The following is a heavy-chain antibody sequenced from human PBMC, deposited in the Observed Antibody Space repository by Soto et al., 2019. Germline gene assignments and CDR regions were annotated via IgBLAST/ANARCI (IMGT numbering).Heavy chain of an antibody. CDR3: ARGTRITMVRGVKSTHDY. CDR2: INHSGST. J-gene: IGHJ4*02. V-gene: IGHV4-34*01. Sequence: PSETLSLTCAVYGGSFSGYYWSWIRQPPGKGLEWIGEINHSGSTNYNPSLKSRVTISVDTSKNQFSLKLSSVTAADTAVYYCARGTRITMVRGVKSTHDYWGQGTLVTVSS. CDR1: GGSFSGYY. D-gene: IGHD3-10*01.